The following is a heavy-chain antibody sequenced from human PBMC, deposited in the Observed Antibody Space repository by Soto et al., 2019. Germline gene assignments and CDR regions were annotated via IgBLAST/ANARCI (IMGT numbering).Heavy chain of an antibody. CDR1: GFSFSSSA. D-gene: IGHD2-2*01. Sequence: AGSLTLSCAVSGFSFSSSAMSWVRQPPGKGLEWVSAISGRGGSTYYADSVKDRFTIARDNSKNTQYPQMNILRAEDTAVDYCAKDKQYQLLSIAYYYGMDVWGQGTTVTVSS. CDR3: AKDKQYQLLSIAYYYGMDV. CDR2: ISGRGGST. V-gene: IGHV3-23*01. J-gene: IGHJ6*02.